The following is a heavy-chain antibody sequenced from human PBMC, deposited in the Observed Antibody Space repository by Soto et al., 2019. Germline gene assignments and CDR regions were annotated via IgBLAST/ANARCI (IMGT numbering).Heavy chain of an antibody. Sequence: GGSLRLSCAASGFTFSSYAMSWVRQAPGPGLEWVSAISGSGGSTYYADSVKGRFTISRDNSKNTLYLQKHSLRAADTAVYYFAKFCDYYGSGSRTVYFDYWGQGTLVTVSS. CDR3: AKFCDYYGSGSRTVYFDY. D-gene: IGHD3-10*01. CDR1: GFTFSSYA. V-gene: IGHV3-23*01. J-gene: IGHJ4*02. CDR2: ISGSGGST.